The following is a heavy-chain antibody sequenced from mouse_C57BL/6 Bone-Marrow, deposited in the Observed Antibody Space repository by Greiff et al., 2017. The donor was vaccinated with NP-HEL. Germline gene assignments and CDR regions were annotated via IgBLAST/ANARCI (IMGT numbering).Heavy chain of an antibody. Sequence: EVQGVESGGGLVQPGGSLKLSCAASGFTFSDYYMYWVRQTPEKRLEWVAYISNGGGSTYYPDTVKGRFTISRDNAKNTLYLQMSRLKSEDTAMYYCARHDYYGSIYYAMDYWGQGTSVTVSS. D-gene: IGHD1-1*01. CDR3: ARHDYYGSIYYAMDY. CDR1: GFTFSDYY. V-gene: IGHV5-12*01. CDR2: ISNGGGST. J-gene: IGHJ4*01.